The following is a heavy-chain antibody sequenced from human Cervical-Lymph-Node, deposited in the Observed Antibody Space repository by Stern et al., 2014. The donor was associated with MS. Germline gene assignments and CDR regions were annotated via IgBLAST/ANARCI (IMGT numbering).Heavy chain of an antibody. D-gene: IGHD6-19*01. Sequence: QLQLQESGPGLVRPAQTLSLTCTVSGGSISGGDYYWGWIRQPPRKGLEWIGYIDNSGTTYYNPALKSRLTISIDTSKNQFSLRLTSVTAADTAVYYCARDFTVAGSFDYWGQGTLVTVSS. J-gene: IGHJ4*02. CDR3: ARDFTVAGSFDY. CDR2: IDNSGTT. CDR1: GGSISGGDYY. V-gene: IGHV4-30-4*01.